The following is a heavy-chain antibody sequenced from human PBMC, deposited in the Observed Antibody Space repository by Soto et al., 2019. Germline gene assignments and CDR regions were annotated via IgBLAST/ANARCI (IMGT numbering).Heavy chain of an antibody. CDR3: GRREIDNWNQGHAFVF. J-gene: IGHJ3*01. CDR2: ISYSGST. V-gene: IGHV4-59*08. D-gene: IGHD1-20*01. Sequence: SETLSLTCTVSGASISGYYWSWIRQPPGKGLEWIGYISYSGSTNYNPSLKSRVTISLDTSENHFSLRLNSVTAADTAVYYCGRREIDNWNQGHAFVFWGQGTRVTVSS. CDR1: GASISGYY.